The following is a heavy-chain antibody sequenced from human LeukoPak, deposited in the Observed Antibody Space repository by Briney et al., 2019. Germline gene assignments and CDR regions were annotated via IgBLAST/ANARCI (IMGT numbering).Heavy chain of an antibody. CDR2: INHSGST. J-gene: IGHJ4*02. D-gene: IGHD4-17*01. V-gene: IGHV4-34*01. CDR3: AIMPTVTTVHY. Sequence: SETLSLTCAVYGGSFSGYYWSWIRQPPGKGLEWIGEINHSGSTNYNPSLKSRVTISVDTSKNQFSLKLSSVTAADTAVYHCAIMPTVTTVHYWGQGTLVTVSS. CDR1: GGSFSGYY.